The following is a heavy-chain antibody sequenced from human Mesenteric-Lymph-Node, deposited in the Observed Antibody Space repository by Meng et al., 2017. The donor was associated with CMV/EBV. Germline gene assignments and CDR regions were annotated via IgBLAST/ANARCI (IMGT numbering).Heavy chain of an antibody. V-gene: IGHV4-59*01. J-gene: IGHJ5*02. CDR1: GGSFSGYY. CDR3: ARPAVAGTLSAWFDP. D-gene: IGHD6-19*01. Sequence: SETLSLTCAVYGGSFSGYYWSWIRQPPGKGLEWIGYIYYSGSTNYNPSLKSRVTISVDTSKNQFSLKLSSVTAADTAVYYCARPAVAGTLSAWFDPWGQGTLVTVSS. CDR2: IYYSGST.